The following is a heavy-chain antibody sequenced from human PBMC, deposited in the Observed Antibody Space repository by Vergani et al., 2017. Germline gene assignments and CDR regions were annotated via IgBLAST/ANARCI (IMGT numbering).Heavy chain of an antibody. CDR1: SHTFQTYG. Sequence: QVQLVQSGAELKKPGASVSVSCKGSSHTFQTYGISWVRQAPGKGLEWMAWIRPYTGHTIYAQKFQDRVTMTADTSKNTAYMELRSLRSDDTAVYFCARVAPSNSEVTPTAFDVWGQGTMVTVSS. J-gene: IGHJ3*01. CDR2: IRPYTGHT. D-gene: IGHD1-1*01. CDR3: ARVAPSNSEVTPTAFDV. V-gene: IGHV1-18*01.